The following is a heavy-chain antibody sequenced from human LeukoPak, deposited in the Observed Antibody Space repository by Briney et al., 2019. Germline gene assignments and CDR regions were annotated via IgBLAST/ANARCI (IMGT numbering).Heavy chain of an antibody. CDR1: GGSISSGGYY. CDR3: ARTVAATLDY. D-gene: IGHD2-15*01. J-gene: IGHJ4*02. Sequence: SETLSLTCTVSGGSISSGGYYWSWIRQHPGKGLEWIGYIYYSGSTYYNPSLKSRVTISVDTSKNQFSLKLSSVTAADTAVYYCARTVAATLDYWGQGTLVTVSS. CDR2: IYYSGST. V-gene: IGHV4-31*03.